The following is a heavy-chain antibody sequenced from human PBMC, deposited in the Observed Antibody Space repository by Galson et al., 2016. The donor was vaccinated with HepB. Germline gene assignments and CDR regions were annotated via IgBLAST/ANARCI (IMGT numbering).Heavy chain of an antibody. J-gene: IGHJ4*02. CDR1: GFTFSAYA. CDR2: ISGRANTT. CDR3: AKVMARTGYYFAPLFDS. Sequence: LRLSCAASGFTFSAYAMTWVRQTPGKGLEWVSAISGRANTTYYADSVKGRFTVSRDNSKNTLSLEMNNLRADDTAIYYCAKVMARTGYYFAPLFDSWGQGTLVTVSS. D-gene: IGHD3/OR15-3a*01. V-gene: IGHV3-23*01.